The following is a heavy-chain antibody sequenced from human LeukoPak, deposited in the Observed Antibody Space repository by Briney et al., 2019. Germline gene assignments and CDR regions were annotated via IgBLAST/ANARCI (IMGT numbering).Heavy chain of an antibody. V-gene: IGHV1-18*01. CDR1: GYTFTSYG. CDR2: ISAYSGNT. D-gene: IGHD6-13*01. CDR3: AAALAAAEGYYYYGMDV. Sequence: ASVKVSCKASGYTFTSYGISWVRQAPGQGLEWMGWISAYSGNTNYAQKLQGRVTMTTDTSTSTAYMELRSLRSDDTAVYYCAAALAAAEGYYYYGMDVWGQGTTVTVSS. J-gene: IGHJ6*02.